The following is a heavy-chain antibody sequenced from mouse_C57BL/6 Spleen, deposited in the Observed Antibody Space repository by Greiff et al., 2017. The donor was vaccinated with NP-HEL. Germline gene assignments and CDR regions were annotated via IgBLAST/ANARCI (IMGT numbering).Heavy chain of an antibody. V-gene: IGHV15-2*01. J-gene: IGHJ3*01. CDR1: DSEVFPIAY. CDR3: ARDYYGSSYVWFAY. Sequence: QVQLQQSGSELRSPGSSVKLSCKDFDSEVFPIAYMSWVRQKPGHGFEWIGGILPSIGRTIYGEKFEDKATLDADTLSNTAYLELNSLTSEDSAIYYCARDYYGSSYVWFAYWGQGTLVTVSA. D-gene: IGHD1-1*01. CDR2: ILPSIGRT.